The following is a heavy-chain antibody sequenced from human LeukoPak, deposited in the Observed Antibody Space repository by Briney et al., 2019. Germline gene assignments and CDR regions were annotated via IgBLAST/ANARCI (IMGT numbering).Heavy chain of an antibody. D-gene: IGHD3-10*01. Sequence: PSETLSLTCTVSGGSISSGGYYWSWIRQHPGKGLEWIGYIYYSGSTYYNPSLKSRVTISVDTSKNQFSLKLSSVTAADTAVYYCARFWDEVGGAFDIWGQGTMVTASS. CDR2: IYYSGST. J-gene: IGHJ3*02. V-gene: IGHV4-31*03. CDR3: ARFWDEVGGAFDI. CDR1: GGSISSGGYY.